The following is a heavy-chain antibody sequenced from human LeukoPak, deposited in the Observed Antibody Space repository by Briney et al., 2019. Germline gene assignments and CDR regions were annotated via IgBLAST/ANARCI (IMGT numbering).Heavy chain of an antibody. V-gene: IGHV4-59*08. D-gene: IGHD3-16*02. CDR2: IYYSGST. CDR1: GGSISSYY. Sequence: SETLSLTCTVSGGSISSYYWSWIRQPPGKGLEWIGYIYYSGSTNYNPSLKSRVAISVDTSKNQFSLKLSSETAADTAVYYCARHQDDYVWGSYRFDYWGQETLVTVSS. J-gene: IGHJ4*02. CDR3: ARHQDDYVWGSYRFDY.